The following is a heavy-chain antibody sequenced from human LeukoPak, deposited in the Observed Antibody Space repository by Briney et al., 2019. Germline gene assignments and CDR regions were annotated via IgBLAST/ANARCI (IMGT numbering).Heavy chain of an antibody. V-gene: IGHV3-30*18. J-gene: IGHJ4*02. Sequence: PGRSLRLSCAASGFTFSSYGIHWVRQAPGKGLEWVAAISYDGTNKYYTDSVKGRFTISRDNSQNTVYLQMNSLRAGDTAVYFCAKRYSSAWDFDNWGQGTLVTVSS. CDR2: ISYDGTNK. D-gene: IGHD6-19*01. CDR3: AKRYSSAWDFDN. CDR1: GFTFSSYG.